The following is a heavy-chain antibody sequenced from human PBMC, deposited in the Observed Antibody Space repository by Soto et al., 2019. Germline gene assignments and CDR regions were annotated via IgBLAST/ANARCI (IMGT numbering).Heavy chain of an antibody. CDR1: GFTFSSYA. D-gene: IGHD4-17*01. CDR3: AKDNMDDDGDYNKYGMDV. Sequence: EVQLLESGGGLVQPGGSLRLSCAASGFTFSSYAMSWVRQAPGKGLEWVSAISGSGVSTYYADSVKCRFTISRDNSKNTLYLQINSLRAEDTAVYSCAKDNMDDDGDYNKYGMDVWGQGTTVTFSS. V-gene: IGHV3-23*01. CDR2: ISGSGVST. J-gene: IGHJ6*02.